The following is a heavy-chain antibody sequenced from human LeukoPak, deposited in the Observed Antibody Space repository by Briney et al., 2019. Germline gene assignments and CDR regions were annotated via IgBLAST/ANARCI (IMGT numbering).Heavy chain of an antibody. CDR3: ARVWDGYSGEDY. D-gene: IGHD5-18*01. CDR2: ITSSSSTI. J-gene: IGHJ4*02. CDR1: GFTFSNYN. Sequence: GGSLRLSCAASGFTFSNYNMIWVRQAPGKGLECVSYITSSSSTIYYADSVKGRFTISRDNAKKSLYLQMSSLRAEDTAVYYCARVWDGYSGEDYWGQGTLVTVSS. V-gene: IGHV3-48*01.